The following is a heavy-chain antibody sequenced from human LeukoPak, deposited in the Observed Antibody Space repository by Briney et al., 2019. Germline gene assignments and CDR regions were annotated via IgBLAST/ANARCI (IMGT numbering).Heavy chain of an antibody. CDR1: GYTFTSYG. V-gene: IGHV1-18*01. D-gene: IGHD3-10*01. J-gene: IGHJ4*02. CDR3: ARNVLLWFGTLPYYFDY. Sequence: ASVKVSCKASGYTFTSYGISWVRQAPGQGLEWMGWISAYNGNTHYAQKLQGRVTMTTDTSTSTAYMELRSLRSDDTAVYYCARNVLLWFGTLPYYFDYWGQGTLVTVSS. CDR2: ISAYNGNT.